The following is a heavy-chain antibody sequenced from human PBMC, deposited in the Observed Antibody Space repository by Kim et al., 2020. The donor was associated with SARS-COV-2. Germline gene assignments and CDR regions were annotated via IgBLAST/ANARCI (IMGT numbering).Heavy chain of an antibody. CDR2: ISYDGSNK. J-gene: IGHJ4*01. CDR3: ARDRPRSGSGSMGAFDY. Sequence: GGSLRLSCAASGFSYSSYAMHWVRQAPGKGLEWVAVISYDGSNKYYADSVKGRFTISRDNSKNTLNLQTNSLRAEDTAVYYCARDRPRSGSGSMGAFDY. V-gene: IGHV3-33*05. D-gene: IGHD3-10*01. CDR1: GFSYSSYA.